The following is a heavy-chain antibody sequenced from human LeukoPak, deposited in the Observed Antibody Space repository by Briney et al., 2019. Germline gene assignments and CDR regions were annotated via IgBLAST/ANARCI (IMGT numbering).Heavy chain of an antibody. J-gene: IGHJ4*02. CDR2: IKPDGSQK. V-gene: IGHV3-7*01. CDR1: GFTFSRCW. Sequence: GGSLRLSCAASGFTFSRCWMKWVRQAPGKGLEWVANIKPDGSQKFYVDSVRGRFTISRDNAKNSLYLQMNSLRAEDTAVYYCASSVMVGVRGAYDYWGQGTLVTVSS. D-gene: IGHD2-8*01. CDR3: ASSVMVGVRGAYDY.